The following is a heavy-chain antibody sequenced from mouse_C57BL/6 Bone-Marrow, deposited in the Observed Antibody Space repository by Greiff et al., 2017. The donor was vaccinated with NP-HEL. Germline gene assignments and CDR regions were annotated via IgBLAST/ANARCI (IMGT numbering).Heavy chain of an antibody. J-gene: IGHJ4*01. CDR2: INPNNGGT. CDR1: GYTFTDYN. Sequence: EVMLVESGPELVKPGASVKMSCKASGYTFTDYNMHWVKQSHGKSLEWIGYINPNNGGTSYNQKFKGKATLTVNKSSSTAYMELRSLTSEDSAVYYCARGGLPYYYAMDYWGQGTSVTVSS. CDR3: ARGGLPYYYAMDY. V-gene: IGHV1-22*01. D-gene: IGHD2-4*01.